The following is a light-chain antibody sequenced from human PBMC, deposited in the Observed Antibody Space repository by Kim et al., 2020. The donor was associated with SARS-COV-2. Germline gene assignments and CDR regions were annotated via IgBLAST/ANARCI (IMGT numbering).Light chain of an antibody. CDR2: EVS. Sequence: PGQSVTISCTGTSSDVGAYNYVSWYQQYPGKAPRLMIYEVSRRPSGVPDRFSGSKSGNTASLTVSGLQAEDEADYYCSSFAGNKKVFGGGTQLTVL. J-gene: IGLJ3*02. CDR3: SSFAGNKKV. V-gene: IGLV2-8*01. CDR1: SSDVGAYNY.